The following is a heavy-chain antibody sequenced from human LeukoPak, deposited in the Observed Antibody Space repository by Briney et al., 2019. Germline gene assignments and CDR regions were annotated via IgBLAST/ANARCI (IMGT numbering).Heavy chain of an antibody. Sequence: PSETLSLTCTVSGGSVSSHYWSWIRQSPEKGLEWIAYFSYTGSTNYNPSLKSRVTISLDTSMNQFSLKLSSVTAADTAVYYCARGVATAGRFDYWGQGTLVTVSS. D-gene: IGHD5-12*01. CDR2: FSYTGST. CDR1: GGSVSSHY. V-gene: IGHV4-59*02. CDR3: ARGVATAGRFDY. J-gene: IGHJ4*02.